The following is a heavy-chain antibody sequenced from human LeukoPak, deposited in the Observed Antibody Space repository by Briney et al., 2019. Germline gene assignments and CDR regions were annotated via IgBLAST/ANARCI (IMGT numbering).Heavy chain of an antibody. Sequence: GGSLRLSCSASGFTFSNYWMHWVRQAPGKGLVWVSRINNDGSDIIYADSVKGRFTFSRDNARNTLFLQMNSLRAEDTAVYYCSRGGFNHGFDVWGQGTMVTVSS. V-gene: IGHV3-74*01. D-gene: IGHD1-26*01. CDR1: GFTFSNYW. J-gene: IGHJ3*01. CDR3: SRGGFNHGFDV. CDR2: INNDGSDI.